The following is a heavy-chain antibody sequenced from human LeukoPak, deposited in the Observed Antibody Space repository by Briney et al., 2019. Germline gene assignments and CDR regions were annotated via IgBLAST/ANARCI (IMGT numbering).Heavy chain of an antibody. V-gene: IGHV3-23*01. CDR3: AKWDTYYDSSGYYFY. D-gene: IGHD3-22*01. J-gene: IGHJ4*02. CDR2: ISGSGGST. Sequence: GGSLRLSCAASGFTFSSYAMSWVSQAPGKGLEWVSAISGSGGSTYYADSVKGRFTISRDNSKNTLYLQMNSLRAEDTAVYYCAKWDTYYDSSGYYFYWGQGTLVTVSS. CDR1: GFTFSSYA.